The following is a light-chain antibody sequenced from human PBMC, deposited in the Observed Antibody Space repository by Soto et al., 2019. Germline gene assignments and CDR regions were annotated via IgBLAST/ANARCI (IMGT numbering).Light chain of an antibody. CDR1: DIGSKG. V-gene: IGLV3-21*01. J-gene: IGLJ2*01. CDR3: QVWDSGSAHVV. Sequence: ELTQPPSVSVAPGKTASISCGGNDIGSKGVHWYQQKPGQALVLVIYSDTDLPPVITERFSGSNSANLATLTISRVEAGDEADYYCQVWDSGSAHVVFGGGTKLTVL. CDR2: SDT.